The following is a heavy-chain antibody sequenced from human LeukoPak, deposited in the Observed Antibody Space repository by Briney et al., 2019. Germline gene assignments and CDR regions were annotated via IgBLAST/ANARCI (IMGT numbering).Heavy chain of an antibody. CDR1: GFTFSSYE. Sequence: GGSLRLSCAASGFTFSSYEMNWVRQAPGKGLEWVSYISSSGSTIYYADSVKGRFTISRDNSKNTLYLQMNSLRAEDTAVYYCAKVNSSGWYGGFDYWGQGTLVTVSS. D-gene: IGHD6-19*01. V-gene: IGHV3-48*03. CDR2: ISSSGSTI. J-gene: IGHJ4*02. CDR3: AKVNSSGWYGGFDY.